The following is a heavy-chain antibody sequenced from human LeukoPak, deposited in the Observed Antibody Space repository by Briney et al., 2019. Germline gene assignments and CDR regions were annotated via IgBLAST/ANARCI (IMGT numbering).Heavy chain of an antibody. Sequence: SVKVSCKASGGTLSRYAISWVRQAPGQGLEWMGGIIASFGTANYAQKFQGRVTISADESSGTAYMELSSLRSEDTAVYYCARVVTPRYCSSTSCYWKGWFDPWGQGTLVTVSS. CDR1: GGTLSRYA. V-gene: IGHV1-69*13. CDR2: IIASFGTA. J-gene: IGHJ5*02. CDR3: ARVVTPRYCSSTSCYWKGWFDP. D-gene: IGHD2-2*01.